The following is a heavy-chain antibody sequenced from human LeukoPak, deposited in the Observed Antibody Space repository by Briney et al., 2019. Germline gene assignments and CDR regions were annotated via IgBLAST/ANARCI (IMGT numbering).Heavy chain of an antibody. Sequence: GGSLSLSCAASGFTFSSYSMSWVRQAPGKGLEWVSSISTSSSYIYYADSVKGRFTVSRYNAKNSVYLQMNSLRAEDTAVYYCAELGITMIGGVWGKGTTVTISS. V-gene: IGHV3-21*01. CDR2: ISTSSSYI. CDR1: GFTFSSYS. J-gene: IGHJ6*04. CDR3: AELGITMIGGV. D-gene: IGHD3-10*02.